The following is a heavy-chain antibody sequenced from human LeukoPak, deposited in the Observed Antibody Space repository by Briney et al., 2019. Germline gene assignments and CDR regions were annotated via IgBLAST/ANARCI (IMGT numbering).Heavy chain of an antibody. J-gene: IGHJ4*02. CDR3: ARAKEKAVAGTGY. CDR1: GYTFTGYF. D-gene: IGHD6-19*01. Sequence: ASVKVSCKASGYTFTGYFIHWVRQAPGQGLEWMGWINPNSGGTNYAQKFQGRVTMTRDMSTSTVYMELSSLRSEDTAVYYCARAKEKAVAGTGYWGQGTLVTVSS. CDR2: INPNSGGT. V-gene: IGHV1-2*02.